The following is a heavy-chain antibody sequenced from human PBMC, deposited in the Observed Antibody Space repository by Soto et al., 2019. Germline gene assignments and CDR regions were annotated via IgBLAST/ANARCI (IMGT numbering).Heavy chain of an antibody. CDR3: AIVGLYSYGLFIDY. D-gene: IGHD5-18*01. Sequence: QVQLVQSGAEEKKPGASVKVSCKASGYTFTSYAMHWVRQAPGQRLEWMGWINAGNGNTKYSQKFQGRVTITRDTSAGTAYMELSSLRSEDTAVYYCAIVGLYSYGLFIDYWGQGTLVTVSS. J-gene: IGHJ4*02. CDR2: INAGNGNT. V-gene: IGHV1-3*05. CDR1: GYTFTSYA.